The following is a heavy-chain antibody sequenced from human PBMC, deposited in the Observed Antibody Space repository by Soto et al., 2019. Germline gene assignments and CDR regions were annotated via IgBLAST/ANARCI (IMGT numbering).Heavy chain of an antibody. J-gene: IGHJ5*02. V-gene: IGHV1-69*13. CDR1: GCTFSSYA. Sequence: GASVKVSCKASGCTFSSYAISWVRQAPGQGLEWMGGIIPIFGTANYAQKFQGRVTITADESTSTAYMELSSLRSEDTAVYYCARDSGGSYYWFDPWGQGTLVTVSS. D-gene: IGHD1-26*01. CDR3: ARDSGGSYYWFDP. CDR2: IIPIFGTA.